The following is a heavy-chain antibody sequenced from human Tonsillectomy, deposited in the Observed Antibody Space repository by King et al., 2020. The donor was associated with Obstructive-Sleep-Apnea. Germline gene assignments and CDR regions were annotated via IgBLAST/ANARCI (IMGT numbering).Heavy chain of an antibody. CDR3: ARIVRPDA. V-gene: IGHV4-34*01. CDR1: GGSFSGYY. J-gene: IGHJ6*02. CDR2: INHSGST. D-gene: IGHD2-21*01. Sequence: VQLQQWGAGLLKPSETLSLTCAVYGGSFSGYYWSWIRHPLGKGLEWIGEINHSGSTNYNPSLKSRVSISVDTSKNQFSLYLCSVTAADTAVYYCARIVRPDAWGQGTTVTVSS.